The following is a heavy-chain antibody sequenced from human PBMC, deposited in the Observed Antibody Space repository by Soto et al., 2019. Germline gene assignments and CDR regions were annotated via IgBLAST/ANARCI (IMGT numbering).Heavy chain of an antibody. CDR3: ARVPGRRYYDSADY. Sequence: SETLSLTCTVSGGSISSGGYYWSWIRQHPGKGLEWIGYIYYSGSTYYNPSLKSRVTISVDTSKNQFSLKLSSVTAADTAVYYCARVPGRRYYDSADYWGQGTLVTVSS. V-gene: IGHV4-31*03. CDR2: IYYSGST. J-gene: IGHJ4*02. CDR1: GGSISSGGYY. D-gene: IGHD3-22*01.